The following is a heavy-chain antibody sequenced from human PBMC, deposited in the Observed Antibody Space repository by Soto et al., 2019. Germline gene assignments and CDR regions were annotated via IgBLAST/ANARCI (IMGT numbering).Heavy chain of an antibody. V-gene: IGHV4-59*08. J-gene: IGHJ4*02. Sequence: SETLSLTCTVSGGSISSYYWSWIRQPPGKGLEWIGYIYYSGSTNYNPSLKSRVTISVDTSKNQFSLKLSSVTAADTAVYYCARFRYSGYDSYFDYWGQGTLVTVSS. D-gene: IGHD5-12*01. CDR2: IYYSGST. CDR3: ARFRYSGYDSYFDY. CDR1: GGSISSYY.